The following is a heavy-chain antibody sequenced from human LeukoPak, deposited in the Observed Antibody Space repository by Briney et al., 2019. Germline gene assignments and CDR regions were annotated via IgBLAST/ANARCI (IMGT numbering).Heavy chain of an antibody. D-gene: IGHD3-16*01. J-gene: IGHJ4*02. Sequence: GGSLRLSCAASGFTFSSYAMSWVRQAPGKGLEWVSTISGSGGSTYYADSVKGRFTISRDNSKNTLYLQMTSLRAEDTAVYYCAPLITHIGAFDYWGQGPLVTVSS. V-gene: IGHV3-23*01. CDR2: ISGSGGST. CDR3: APLITHIGAFDY. CDR1: GFTFSSYA.